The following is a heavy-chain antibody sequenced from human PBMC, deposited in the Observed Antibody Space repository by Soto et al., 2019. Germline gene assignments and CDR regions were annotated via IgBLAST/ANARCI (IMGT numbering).Heavy chain of an antibody. CDR1: GFTFSSYA. D-gene: IGHD6-13*01. CDR3: AKDPHSSSWFHDY. J-gene: IGHJ4*02. CDR2: ISGSGGST. V-gene: IGHV3-23*01. Sequence: HPGGSLRLSCAASGFTFSSYAMSWVRQSPGKGLEWVSAISGSGGSTYYADSVKGRFTISRDNSKNSLYLQMNSLRGDDTAVYYCAKDPHSSSWFHDYWGQGTLVTVA.